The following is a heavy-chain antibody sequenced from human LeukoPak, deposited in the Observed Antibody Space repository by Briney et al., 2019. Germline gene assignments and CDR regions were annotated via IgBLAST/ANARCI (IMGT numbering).Heavy chain of an antibody. Sequence: GGSLRLSCVVSGFTFSSYWMHWVRQAPGKGLVWFSRINFDGSSTTYADSVKGRFTISRDNAKDTLYLQMNSLRVENTAVYYCARPLSSNCHIDPWGQGTLVAVSS. CDR1: GFTFSSYW. J-gene: IGHJ5*02. V-gene: IGHV3-74*01. CDR2: INFDGSST. D-gene: IGHD1-1*01. CDR3: ARPLSSNCHIDP.